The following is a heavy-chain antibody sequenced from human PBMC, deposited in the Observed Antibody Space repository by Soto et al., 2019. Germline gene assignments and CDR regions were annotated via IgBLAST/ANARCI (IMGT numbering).Heavy chain of an antibody. J-gene: IGHJ6*02. CDR3: AGGRPRPKREPPRGHHHYGMDV. D-gene: IGHD3-16*01. Sequence: PGGSLRLSCAASGFTFSTYGMHWVRQAPGKGLEWVAVIWYDGSNKYYVDSVKGRFTISRDNSKSTVFLQMNSLRVDDTAVYYCAGGRPRPKREPPRGHHHYGMDVWGPGTTVTVSS. V-gene: IGHV3-33*08. CDR1: GFTFSTYG. CDR2: IWYDGSNK.